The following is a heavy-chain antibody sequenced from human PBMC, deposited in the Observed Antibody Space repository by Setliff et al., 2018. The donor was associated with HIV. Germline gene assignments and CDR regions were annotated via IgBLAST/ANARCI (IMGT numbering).Heavy chain of an antibody. CDR3: AREECTSWPRVHY. D-gene: IGHD6-13*01. CDR2: MHTSGST. CDR1: GGSISFGCYY. V-gene: IGHV4-61*02. Sequence: SETLSLTCTVSGGSISFGCYYWSWIRQPAGKGLEWIGRMHTSGSTSYNPSLKSRVTISIDTSKNQFSLELTSLIAADTAVYYCAREECTSWPRVHYWGQGALVTVPS. J-gene: IGHJ4*02.